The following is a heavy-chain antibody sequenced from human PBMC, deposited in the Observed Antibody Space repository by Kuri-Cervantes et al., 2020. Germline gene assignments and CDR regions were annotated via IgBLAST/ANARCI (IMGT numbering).Heavy chain of an antibody. CDR2: ISGSGGST. CDR3: AKDTEYSSGWYYFDY. Sequence: GESLKISCAASGFTFSSYAMSWVRQAPGKGLEWVSAISGSGGSTYYADSVKGRFTISRDNPKNTLYLQMNSLRAEDTAVYYCAKDTEYSSGWYYFDYWGQGTLVTVSS. CDR1: GFTFSSYA. J-gene: IGHJ4*02. V-gene: IGHV3-23*01. D-gene: IGHD6-19*01.